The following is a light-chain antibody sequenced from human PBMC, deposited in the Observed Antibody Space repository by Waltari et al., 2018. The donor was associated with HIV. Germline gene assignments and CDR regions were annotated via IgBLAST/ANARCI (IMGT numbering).Light chain of an antibody. CDR3: SSYTTSSTPVV. J-gene: IGLJ2*01. Sequence: QSALTQPASVSGSPGQSITISCTGTSSDVGGYNYVSWYQRPPGKDPKLMIYEVTNRPSGVSNRFSGSKSGNTASLTISGLQAEDEADYYCSSYTTSSTPVVFGGGTKLTVL. CDR1: SSDVGGYNY. CDR2: EVT. V-gene: IGLV2-14*01.